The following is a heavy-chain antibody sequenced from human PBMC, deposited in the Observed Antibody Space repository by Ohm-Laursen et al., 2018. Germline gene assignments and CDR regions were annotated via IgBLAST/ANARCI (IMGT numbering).Heavy chain of an antibody. V-gene: IGHV3-21*01. CDR1: GFTFSSYD. J-gene: IGHJ4*02. Sequence: SLRLSCTASGFTFSSYDMNWVRQAPGKGLEWVSSISSSSSYIYYADSVKGRFTISRDNAKNSVYLQMNSLRGDDTAVYYCAREAFDYWSQGTLVTVSS. CDR3: AREAFDY. CDR2: ISSSSSYI.